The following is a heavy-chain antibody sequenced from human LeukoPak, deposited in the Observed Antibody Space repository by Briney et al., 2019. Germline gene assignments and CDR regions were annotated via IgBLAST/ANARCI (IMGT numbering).Heavy chain of an antibody. CDR3: AKELDGSGYLDY. CDR2: FYIDGST. J-gene: IGHJ4*02. CDR1: VFPVSSSY. Sequence: GGSLRLSCTPSVFPVSSSYMSWVRQAPGKGLEWVSVFYIDGSTYYADSVKGRFTISRDNSKNTLYLQMNSLRAEDTAVYYCAKELDGSGYLDYWGQGTLVTVSS. D-gene: IGHD3-22*01. V-gene: IGHV3-53*01.